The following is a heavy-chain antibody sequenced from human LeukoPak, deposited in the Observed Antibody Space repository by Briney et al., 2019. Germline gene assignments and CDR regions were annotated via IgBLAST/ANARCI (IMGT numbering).Heavy chain of an antibody. V-gene: IGHV3-7*05. J-gene: IGHJ4*02. CDR2: IIQDGSEK. D-gene: IGHD3-16*01. Sequence: PGGSLRLSCAASGFTFSSYWVSWVRQAPGKGLERVANIIQDGSEKYYVDSVKGRFTISRDNAKNSLYLQMNSLRAEDTAMYYCARERYIPGGRDYWGQGTLVTVSS. CDR3: ARERYIPGGRDY. CDR1: GFTFSSYW.